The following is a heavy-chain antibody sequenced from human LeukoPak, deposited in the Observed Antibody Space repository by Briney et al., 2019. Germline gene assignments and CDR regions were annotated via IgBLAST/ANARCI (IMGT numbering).Heavy chain of an antibody. D-gene: IGHD2-8*01. CDR1: GGSISSGGYS. V-gene: IGHV4-30-2*01. CDR3: ARGTSYCTNGVCYREGMDV. J-gene: IGHJ6*02. Sequence: SQTLSLTCAVSGGSISSGGYSWSWIRQPPGTGLEWIGYIYHSGSTYYNLSLKSRVTISVDRSKNQFSLKLSSVTAADTAVYYCARGTSYCTNGVCYREGMDVWGQGTTVTVSS. CDR2: IYHSGST.